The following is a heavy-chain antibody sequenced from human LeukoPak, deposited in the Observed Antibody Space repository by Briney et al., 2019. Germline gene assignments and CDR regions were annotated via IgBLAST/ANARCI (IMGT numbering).Heavy chain of an antibody. J-gene: IGHJ4*02. CDR1: GFTFSSYA. D-gene: IGHD2-2*02. Sequence: GGSLRLSCAASGFTFSSYAMHWVRQAPGKGLEWVAVISYDGSNKYYADSVKGRFTISRDNSKNTLYLQMISLRAEDTAVYYCARGAHEYQLLYEYWGQGTLVTVSS. CDR3: ARGAHEYQLLYEY. V-gene: IGHV3-30*04. CDR2: ISYDGSNK.